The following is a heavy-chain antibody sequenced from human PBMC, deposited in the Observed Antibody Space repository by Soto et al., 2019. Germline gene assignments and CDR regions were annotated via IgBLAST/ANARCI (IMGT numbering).Heavy chain of an antibody. CDR1: GGTFSSYT. Sequence: QVQLVQSGAEVKKPGSSVKVSCKASGGTFSSYTISWVRQAPGQGLEWMGRIIPILGIANYAQKFQGRVTITADKSTSKAYMGLSSLGSEDTAVYYFAMVRGVIITSWFDPWGQGTLVTVSS. D-gene: IGHD3-10*01. CDR3: AMVRGVIITSWFDP. CDR2: IIPILGIA. J-gene: IGHJ5*02. V-gene: IGHV1-69*02.